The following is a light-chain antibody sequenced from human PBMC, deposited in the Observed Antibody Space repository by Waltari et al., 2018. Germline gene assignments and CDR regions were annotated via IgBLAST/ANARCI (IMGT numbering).Light chain of an antibody. CDR3: SSYTSSSTRV. J-gene: IGLJ3*02. CDR2: EVS. V-gene: IGLV2-14*01. Sequence: QSALTQPASVSGSPGQSITISCTGTSSDVGGYNYVSWYQQHPGKAPKLMIYEVSKRPSVVSRRFSGATSGNPASLAISGLQAEDGADYYCSSYTSSSTRVFGGGTKLTVL. CDR1: SSDVGGYNY.